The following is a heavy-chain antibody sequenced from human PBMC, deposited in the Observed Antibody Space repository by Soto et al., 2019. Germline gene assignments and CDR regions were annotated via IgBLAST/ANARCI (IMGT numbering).Heavy chain of an antibody. Sequence: SETLSLTCAVSGCSISSYYWSWIRQPAGKGLEWIGRIYTSGSTNYNPSLKSRVTMSVDTSKNQFSLKLSSVTAADTAVYYCARGTAAAGAFDYWGQGTLVTVSS. D-gene: IGHD6-13*01. CDR2: IYTSGST. CDR1: GCSISSYY. CDR3: ARGTAAAGAFDY. J-gene: IGHJ4*02. V-gene: IGHV4-4*07.